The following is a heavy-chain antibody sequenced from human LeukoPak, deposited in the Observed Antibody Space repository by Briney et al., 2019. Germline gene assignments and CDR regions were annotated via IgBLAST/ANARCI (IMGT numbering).Heavy chain of an antibody. V-gene: IGHV3-23*01. D-gene: IGHD3-22*01. CDR3: ATSAPYYYDSSGYFGGAFDI. CDR2: ISGSGGST. Sequence: AGSLTLSCAVSGFTFSSYAMSWVRQAPGKGLEWVSAISGSGGSTYYAAPVKGRFTISRDNCKITLSLEMTSLRAEDTVVYYCATSAPYYYDSSGYFGGAFDIWGQGTMVTVSS. CDR1: GFTFSSYA. J-gene: IGHJ3*02.